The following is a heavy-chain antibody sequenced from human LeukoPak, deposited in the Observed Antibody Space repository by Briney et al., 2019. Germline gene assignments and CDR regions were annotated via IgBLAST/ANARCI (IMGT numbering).Heavy chain of an antibody. V-gene: IGHV4-59*01. CDR2: IYYSGST. Sequence: SETLSLTCTVSGGSIRSYYWSWIRQPPGKRLEWIGYIYYSGSTNYNPSLKSRVTISVDTSKNQFSLKLSSVTAADTAVYYCARASLLWFGESSPVGYMDVWGKGTTVTVSS. CDR3: ARASLLWFGESSPVGYMDV. J-gene: IGHJ6*03. D-gene: IGHD3-10*01. CDR1: GGSIRSYY.